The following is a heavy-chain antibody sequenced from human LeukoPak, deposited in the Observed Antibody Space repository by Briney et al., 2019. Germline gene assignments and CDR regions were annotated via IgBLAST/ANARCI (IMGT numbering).Heavy chain of an antibody. D-gene: IGHD4-23*01. Sequence: ASVKVSCKASGYTFTSYDINWVRQATGQGLEWMGWMNPNSGNTGYAQKFQGRVTMTRNTSISTAYMELSSLRSKDTAVYYCARGLDYVGLADYWGQGTLVTVSS. V-gene: IGHV1-8*01. J-gene: IGHJ4*02. CDR1: GYTFTSYD. CDR3: ARGLDYVGLADY. CDR2: MNPNSGNT.